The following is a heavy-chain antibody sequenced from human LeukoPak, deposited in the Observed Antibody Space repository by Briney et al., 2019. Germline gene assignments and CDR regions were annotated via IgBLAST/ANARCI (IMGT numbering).Heavy chain of an antibody. J-gene: IGHJ4*02. Sequence: GPVKVSCKASGYTFTSYGISWVRQAPGQGLEWMGWISAYNGNTNYAQKLQGRVTMTTDTSTSTAYMELRSLRSDDTAVYYCARDRRRYCSSTSCSNFDYWGQGTLVTVSS. CDR1: GYTFTSYG. CDR2: ISAYNGNT. CDR3: ARDRRRYCSSTSCSNFDY. D-gene: IGHD2-2*01. V-gene: IGHV1-18*01.